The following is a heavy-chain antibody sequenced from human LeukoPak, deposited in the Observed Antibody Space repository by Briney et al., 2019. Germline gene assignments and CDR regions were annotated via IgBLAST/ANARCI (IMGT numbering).Heavy chain of an antibody. D-gene: IGHD3-22*01. V-gene: IGHV4-31*03. CDR1: GGSISSGGYY. CDR3: ARANYDSSGYTFDY. CDR2: IYYSGST. J-gene: IGHJ4*02. Sequence: SQTLSLTCTVSGGSISSGGYYWSWIRQHPGKGLEWIGYIYYSGSTYYNPSLKSRVTISVDTSKNQFSLKLSSVTAADMAVYYCARANYDSSGYTFDYWGQGTLVTVSS.